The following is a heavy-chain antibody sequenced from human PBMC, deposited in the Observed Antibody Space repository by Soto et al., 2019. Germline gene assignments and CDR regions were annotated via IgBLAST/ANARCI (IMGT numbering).Heavy chain of an antibody. CDR3: GRDSYYYCSGSYQPYGCYGMDV. CDR1: GYTFTSYA. Sequence: QVQLVQSGAEVKKPGASVKVSCKASGYTFTSYALHWVRQAPGQGLEWMGWINDGNGNTKYSQKFQGRVTITRDTSASTAYSELVSLRSEATAVYCCGRDSYYYCSGSYQPYGCYGMDVWGQGTTVTGSS. V-gene: IGHV1-3*01. J-gene: IGHJ6*02. CDR2: INDGNGNT. D-gene: IGHD3-10*01.